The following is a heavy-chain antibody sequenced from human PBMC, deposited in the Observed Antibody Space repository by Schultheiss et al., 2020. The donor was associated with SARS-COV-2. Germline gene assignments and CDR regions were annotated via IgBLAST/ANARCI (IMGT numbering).Heavy chain of an antibody. CDR2: ISYDGSNK. D-gene: IGHD3-10*01. CDR3: ARVFQLWFGEPKTDY. CDR1: GFTFSSYA. J-gene: IGHJ4*02. Sequence: GGSLRLSCAASGFTFSSYAMHWVRQAPGKGLEWVAVISYDGSNKYYADSVKGRFTISRDNSKNTLYLQMNSLRAEDTAVYYCARVFQLWFGEPKTDYWGQGTLVTVSS. V-gene: IGHV3-30*01.